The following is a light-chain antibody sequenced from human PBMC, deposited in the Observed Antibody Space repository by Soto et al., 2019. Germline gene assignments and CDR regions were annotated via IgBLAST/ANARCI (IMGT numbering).Light chain of an antibody. CDR1: QSVSSNY. J-gene: IGKJ5*01. CDR3: QHYGSSPPIT. Sequence: EIVLTQSPGTLSLSPWERATLSCRASQSVSSNYLAWFQQKPGQAPRLLIYGASNRATGIPDRFSGSGSGTDFTLTISRLEPEDFAVYYCQHYGSSPPITFGQGTRLEIK. CDR2: GAS. V-gene: IGKV3-20*01.